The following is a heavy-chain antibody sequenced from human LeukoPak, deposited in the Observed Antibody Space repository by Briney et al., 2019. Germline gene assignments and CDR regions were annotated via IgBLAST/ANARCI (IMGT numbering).Heavy chain of an antibody. J-gene: IGHJ3*02. CDR1: GFTFSSYG. D-gene: IGHD3-22*01. CDR3: AKDLAYYDSSGYFAFDI. V-gene: IGHV3-30*18. Sequence: GGSLRLSCAASGFTFSSYGMHWVRQAPGKGLEWVAVISYDGSNKYYADYVKGRFTISRDNSKNTLYLQMNSLRAEDTAVYYCAKDLAYYDSSGYFAFDIWGQGTMVTVSS. CDR2: ISYDGSNK.